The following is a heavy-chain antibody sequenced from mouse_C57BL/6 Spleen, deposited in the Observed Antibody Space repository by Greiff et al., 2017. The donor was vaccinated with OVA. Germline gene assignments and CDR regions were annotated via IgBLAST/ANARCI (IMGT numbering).Heavy chain of an antibody. CDR1: GYTLTLPC. V-gene: IGHV1-55*01. Sequence: QVQLQQTGAGFVKPGASVKMSCKASGYTLTLPCITWVKQRPGQGLEWIGDIYPGSGSTNYNEKFKSKATLTVDTSSSTAYMQLSSLTSEDSAVYYCARKGGMSGAMDYWGQGTSVTVSS. CDR2: IYPGSGST. J-gene: IGHJ4*01. CDR3: ARKGGMSGAMDY.